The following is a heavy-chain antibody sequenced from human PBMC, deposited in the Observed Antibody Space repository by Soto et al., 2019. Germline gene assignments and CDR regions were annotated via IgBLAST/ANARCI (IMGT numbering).Heavy chain of an antibody. J-gene: IGHJ4*02. CDR2: ISYDGSNK. V-gene: IGHV3-30*18. CDR3: AKESETTAMVPRPFDY. Sequence: GGSLRLSCAASGFTFSSYGMHWVRQAPGKGLEWVAVISYDGSNKYYADSVKGRFTISRDNSKNTLYLQMNSLRAEDTAVYYCAKESETTAMVPRPFDYWGQGTLVTVSS. CDR1: GFTFSSYG. D-gene: IGHD5-18*01.